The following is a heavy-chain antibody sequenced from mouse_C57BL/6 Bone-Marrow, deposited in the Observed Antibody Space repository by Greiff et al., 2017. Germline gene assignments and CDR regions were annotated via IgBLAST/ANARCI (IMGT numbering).Heavy chain of an antibody. Sequence: EVQLVESGGGLVQPGGSMKLSCVASGFTFSNYWMNWVRQSPEKGLEWVAQIRLKSDNYATHYAESVKGRFTISRDDSKSSVYLQMNNLRAEDTGIYYCTGLWGLNWPGFAYWGQGTLVTVSA. D-gene: IGHD4-1*01. J-gene: IGHJ3*01. CDR2: IRLKSDNYAT. V-gene: IGHV6-3*01. CDR1: GFTFSNYW. CDR3: TGLWGLNWPGFAY.